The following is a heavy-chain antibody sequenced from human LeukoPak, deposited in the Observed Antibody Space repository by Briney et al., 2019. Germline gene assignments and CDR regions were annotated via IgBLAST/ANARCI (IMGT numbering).Heavy chain of an antibody. J-gene: IGHJ3*02. CDR3: ARGGSYLAGMDAFDI. CDR2: ITNDGKNK. CDR1: TFTFSNYG. V-gene: IGHV3-30*03. Sequence: GGSLSLSCAAYTFTFSNYGIQWVRQGPGQGLEWVAVITNDGKNKYYADSVKGRFTISRDNSKNTLYLQMDSLRDDDTALYYCARGGSYLAGMDAFDIWGQGTMVTVSS. D-gene: IGHD1-26*01.